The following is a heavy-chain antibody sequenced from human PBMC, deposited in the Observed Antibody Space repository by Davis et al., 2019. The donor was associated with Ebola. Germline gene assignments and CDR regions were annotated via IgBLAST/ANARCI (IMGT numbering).Heavy chain of an antibody. D-gene: IGHD6-19*01. CDR2: IYSGGST. CDR3: AREAGPVWFDY. CDR1: GFTISSYW. V-gene: IGHV3-66*01. Sequence: GGSLRLSCAASGFTISSYWMSWVRQAPGKGLEWVSVIYSGGSTYYADSVKGRFTISRDNSKNSLYLKMNSLRAEDTAVYYCAREAGPVWFDYWGQGTLVTVSS. J-gene: IGHJ4*02.